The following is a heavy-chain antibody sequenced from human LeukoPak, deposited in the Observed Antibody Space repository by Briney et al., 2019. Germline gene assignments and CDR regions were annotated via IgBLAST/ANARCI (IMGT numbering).Heavy chain of an antibody. CDR3: GRRVVKRFAR. Sequence: SETLSLTCNVSSDSISNYYWSWIRQPPGKRLEWIGYIYHSGSTNYNPSLKSRVTLSLDTSKNQFSLKLTSVTAADTAVYYCGRRVVKRFARGAQGILVTVSS. CDR1: SDSISNYY. V-gene: IGHV4-59*08. J-gene: IGHJ5*02. D-gene: IGHD2-21*01. CDR2: IYHSGST.